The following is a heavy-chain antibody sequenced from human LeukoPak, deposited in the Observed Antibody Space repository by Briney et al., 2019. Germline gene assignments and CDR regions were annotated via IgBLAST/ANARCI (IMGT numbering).Heavy chain of an antibody. V-gene: IGHV1-18*01. CDR2: TDIYNSNT. Sequence: ASVKVSCKASGYTFTNYGISWVRQAPGQGLEWMGWTDIYNSNTNYAQKLQGRVTMTTDTSTSTAYMELRSLRSDDTAVYYCARGHQAEYCGGDCWSYYYYGMDVWGQGTTVTVSS. D-gene: IGHD2-21*02. J-gene: IGHJ6*02. CDR3: ARGHQAEYCGGDCWSYYYYGMDV. CDR1: GYTFTNYG.